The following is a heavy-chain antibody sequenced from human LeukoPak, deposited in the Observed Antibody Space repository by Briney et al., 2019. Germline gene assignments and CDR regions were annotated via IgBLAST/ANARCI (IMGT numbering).Heavy chain of an antibody. J-gene: IGHJ6*04. Sequence: GGSLRLSCAASGFTFSSYEMNWVRQAPGKGLEWVSYISSSGSTIYYADSVKGRFTISRDNAKNSLYLQMNSLRAEGTAVYYCARGDYYYYYGMDVWGKGTTVTVSS. CDR2: ISSSGSTI. CDR1: GFTFSSYE. V-gene: IGHV3-48*03. CDR3: ARGDYYYYYGMDV.